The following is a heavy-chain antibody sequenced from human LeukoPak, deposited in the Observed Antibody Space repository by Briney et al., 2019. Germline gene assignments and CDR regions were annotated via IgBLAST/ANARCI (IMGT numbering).Heavy chain of an antibody. V-gene: IGHV3-23*01. CDR1: GFTFSSFA. J-gene: IGHJ4*02. D-gene: IGHD1-26*01. Sequence: GGSLRLSCAASGFTFSSFAMIWVRQAPGKGLEWVSVIGGDGDIGGIRYADSVKGRFTISRDNSKNTLYLQMNSLRADNTAVYYCARDLVGAGYYCGQRTLCTLSS. CDR2: IGGDGDIGGI. CDR3: ARDLVGAGYY.